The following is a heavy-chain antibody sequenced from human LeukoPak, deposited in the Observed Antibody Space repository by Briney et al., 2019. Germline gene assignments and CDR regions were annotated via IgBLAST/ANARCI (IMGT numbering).Heavy chain of an antibody. CDR3: AGESSLPGEWELFDY. V-gene: IGHV3-30*03. J-gene: IGHJ4*02. CDR1: GFTFSSYG. D-gene: IGHD1-26*01. CDR2: TSYDGSNK. Sequence: PGGSLRLSCAASGFTFSSYGMHWVRQAPGKGLEWVAVTSYDGSNKYYADSVKGRFTISRDNSKNTLYLQMNSLRAEDTAVYYCAGESSLPGEWELFDYWGQGTLVTVSS.